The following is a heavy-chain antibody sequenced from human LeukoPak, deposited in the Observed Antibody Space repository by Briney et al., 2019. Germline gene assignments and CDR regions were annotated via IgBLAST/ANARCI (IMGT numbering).Heavy chain of an antibody. Sequence: PGGSLRLSCAASGFTFSSYELNWVRQAPGKGLEWVSYISSSGSTIYYADSVKGRFTISRDNAKNSLYLQTDSLRAEDTAVYYCARDRSPYCTNGICYKKGDYFDYWGQGTLVTVSS. CDR2: ISSSGSTI. J-gene: IGHJ4*02. V-gene: IGHV3-48*03. CDR1: GFTFSSYE. D-gene: IGHD2-8*01. CDR3: ARDRSPYCTNGICYKKGDYFDY.